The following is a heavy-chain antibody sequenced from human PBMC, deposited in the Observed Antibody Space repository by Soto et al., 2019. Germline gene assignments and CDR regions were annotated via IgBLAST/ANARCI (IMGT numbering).Heavy chain of an antibody. CDR2: ISTYDDKT. CDR3: ARDLGYCNSSGCFSTWFDP. CDR1: GYSFRTHG. V-gene: IGHV1-18*01. D-gene: IGHD2-15*01. Sequence: QVQLVQSGAEVKTPGASVKVSCRASGYSFRTHGISWVRQAPGQGLEWMGWISTYDDKTNFPQKFQGRITMTTDTSTSTAYMELRSLRSDDTAVYFCARDLGYCNSSGCFSTWFDPWGQGTLVTVSS. J-gene: IGHJ5*02.